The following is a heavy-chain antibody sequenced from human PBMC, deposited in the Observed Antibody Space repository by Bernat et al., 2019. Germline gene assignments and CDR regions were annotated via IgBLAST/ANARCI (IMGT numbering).Heavy chain of an antibody. D-gene: IGHD6-19*01. Sequence: QVQLVESGGGVVQPGRSLRLSCEASGFTFSNFGMHWVRQAPGKGLEWLAVIWYDGSNQYYADSLKGRFTISRDNSKNTLYLQMSSLRAEDTAVYYCARGLAGIDYWGQGTLVTVSS. CDR1: GFTFSNFG. CDR2: IWYDGSNQ. J-gene: IGHJ4*02. CDR3: ARGLAGIDY. V-gene: IGHV3-33*01.